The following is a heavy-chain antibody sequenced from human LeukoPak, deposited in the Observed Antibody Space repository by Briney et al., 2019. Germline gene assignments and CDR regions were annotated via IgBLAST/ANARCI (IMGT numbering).Heavy chain of an antibody. J-gene: IGHJ4*02. CDR1: GFTFSSYG. CDR3: ARETQYSSGWYPPDY. Sequence: GGSLRLSCEASGFTFSSYGMHWVRQAPGKGLEWVAVIWYDGSNKYYADSVKGRFTISRDNSKNTLYLQMNSLRAEDTAVYYCARETQYSSGWYPPDYWGQGTLVTVSS. D-gene: IGHD6-19*01. CDR2: IWYDGSNK. V-gene: IGHV3-33*01.